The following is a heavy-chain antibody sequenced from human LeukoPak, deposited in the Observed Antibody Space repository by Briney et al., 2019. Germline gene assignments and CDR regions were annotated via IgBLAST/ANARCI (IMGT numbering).Heavy chain of an antibody. D-gene: IGHD5-12*01. CDR1: GFTFSSYA. V-gene: IGHV3-23*01. CDR3: AREGDVATIHYGMDV. J-gene: IGHJ6*02. CDR2: LSGSGVST. Sequence: GGSLRLSCAASGFTFSSYAMSWVRQAPGKGLEWVSGLSGSGVSTYYADSVKGRFTISRDNSKNTLYLQMNSLRAEDTAVYYCAREGDVATIHYGMDVWGQGTTVTVSS.